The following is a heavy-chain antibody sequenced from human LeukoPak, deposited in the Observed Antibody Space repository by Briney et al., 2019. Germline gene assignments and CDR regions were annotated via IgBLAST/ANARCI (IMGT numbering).Heavy chain of an antibody. J-gene: IGHJ4*02. Sequence: SDTLSLTCVVSGFSIRSGYQWAWIRQPPGKGLAWIGIIYHTGSSHYNPSLKSRVTISIDTSNNQFSLRLNSVTAADTAVYYCARDPRWLTPDCTSISCYENYFDPWGQGILVTVSS. CDR2: IYHTGSS. V-gene: IGHV4-38-2*02. D-gene: IGHD2-2*01. CDR3: ARDPRWLTPDCTSISCYENYFDP. CDR1: GFSIRSGYQ.